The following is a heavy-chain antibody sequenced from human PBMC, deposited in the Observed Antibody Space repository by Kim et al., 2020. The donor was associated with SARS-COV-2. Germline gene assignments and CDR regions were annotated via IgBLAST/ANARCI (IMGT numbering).Heavy chain of an antibody. CDR3: ARDSSSSSSTYWFDP. CDR2: IYHSGST. Sequence: SETLSLTCAVSGGSISSSNWWSWVRQPPGKGLEWIGEIYHSGSTNHNPSLKSRVTISVDKSKNQFSLKLSSVTAADTAVYYCARDSSSSSSTYWFDPWGQGTLVTVSS. D-gene: IGHD6-6*01. CDR1: GGSISSSNW. V-gene: IGHV4-4*02. J-gene: IGHJ5*02.